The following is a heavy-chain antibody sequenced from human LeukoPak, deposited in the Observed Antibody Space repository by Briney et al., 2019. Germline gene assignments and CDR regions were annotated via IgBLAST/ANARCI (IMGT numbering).Heavy chain of an antibody. CDR1: GIKVEDYT. V-gene: IGHV3-43*01. D-gene: IGHD3-22*01. Sequence: GFLRLLCSAPGIKVEDYTMDRVRQASGKTPEWVLLISWDGTTYYTDSVKGRFTISRDNSKDSLYLQMDTLRSEDTAFYYCVKDLSYESSGSFFDFWGQGTLVTVS. CDR2: ISWDGTT. CDR3: VKDLSYESSGSFFDF. J-gene: IGHJ4*02.